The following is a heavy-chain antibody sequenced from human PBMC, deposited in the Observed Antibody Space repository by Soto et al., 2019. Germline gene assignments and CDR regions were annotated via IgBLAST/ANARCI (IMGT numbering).Heavy chain of an antibody. CDR2: IIPIFGTA. J-gene: IGHJ3*02. CDR3: WRESPHLISSVPGEGGDSFDI. V-gene: IGHV1-69*01. CDR1: GGTFSSYA. Sequence: ASVKISCKASGGTFSSYAISWVRQAPGQGLEWMGGIIPIFGTANYAQKFQGRVTITADESTSTAYMELRSRRSEEKTVNYCWRESPHLISSVPGEGGDSFDIWGQGTMVTVSS. D-gene: IGHD3-10*01.